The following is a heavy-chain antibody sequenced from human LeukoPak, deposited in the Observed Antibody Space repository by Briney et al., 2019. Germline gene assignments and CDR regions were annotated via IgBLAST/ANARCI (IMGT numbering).Heavy chain of an antibody. CDR2: INPNSGGT. CDR1: GYTFTGYY. CDR3: ARVSHFVGVTIDY. V-gene: IGHV1-2*02. D-gene: IGHD4-17*01. Sequence: ASVKVSCKASGYTFTGYYMHWVRQAPGQGLEWMGWINPNSGGTNYAQKFQGRVTMTRDTSISTAYMELSRLRSDDTAVYYCARVSHFVGVTIDYWGQGTLVTVSS. J-gene: IGHJ4*02.